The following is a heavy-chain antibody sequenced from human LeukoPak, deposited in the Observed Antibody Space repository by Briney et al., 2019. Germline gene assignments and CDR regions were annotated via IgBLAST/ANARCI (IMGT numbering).Heavy chain of an antibody. CDR1: GFTFSYA. V-gene: IGHV3-23*01. D-gene: IGHD6-19*01. CDR3: AKYISGWYYFDY. Sequence: PGGSLRLSCAASGFTFSYAMSWVRQAPGKGLEWVSAITGSGTSTYYADSVKGRFTISRDNSKNTLYLQTNSLRAEDTAVYYCAKYISGWYYFDYWGQGTLVTVSS. CDR2: ITGSGTST. J-gene: IGHJ4*02.